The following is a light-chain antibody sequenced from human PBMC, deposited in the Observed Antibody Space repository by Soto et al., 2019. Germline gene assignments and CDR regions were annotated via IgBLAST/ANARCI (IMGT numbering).Light chain of an antibody. J-gene: IGLJ1*01. Sequence: QSVLTQPRSVSGSPGQSVTISCTGTSSDVGGYNYVSWYQHHPGKAPKLMIYDVSKRPSGVPDRFSGSKSGNTASLTISGLQAEDEADYYCQSFDSSLSGYVFGTGTKLTVL. CDR1: SSDVGGYNY. CDR2: DVS. CDR3: QSFDSSLSGYV. V-gene: IGLV2-11*01.